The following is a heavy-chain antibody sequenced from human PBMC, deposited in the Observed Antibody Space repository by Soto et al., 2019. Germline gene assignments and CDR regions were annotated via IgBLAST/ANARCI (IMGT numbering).Heavy chain of an antibody. V-gene: IGHV5-10-1*01. CDR2: IDPSAPYT. CDR1: GYSFTTFW. D-gene: IGHD4-17*01. CDR3: ARRGDYGDYVDY. J-gene: IGHJ4*02. Sequence: HGESLKISCRSSGYSFTTFWISWVRQMPGKGLEWMGKIDPSAPYTNYSPSFQGHVTISADRSISTAYLQWSSLKASDTAMYYCARRGDYGDYVDYWGQGTLVTVSS.